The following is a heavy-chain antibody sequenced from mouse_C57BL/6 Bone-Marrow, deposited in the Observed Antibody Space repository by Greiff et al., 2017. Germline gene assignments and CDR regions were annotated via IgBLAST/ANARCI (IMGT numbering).Heavy chain of an antibody. J-gene: IGHJ3*01. D-gene: IGHD2-3*01. CDR1: GFTFSDYG. Sequence: DVMLVASGGGLVKPGGSLKLSCAASGFTFSDYGMHWVRQAPEKGLEWVAYISSGSSTIYYADTVKGRFTISRDNAKNTLFLQMTSLRSEDTAMYYCARIYDGYYGAWFAYWGQGTLVTVSA. V-gene: IGHV5-17*01. CDR2: ISSGSSTI. CDR3: ARIYDGYYGAWFAY.